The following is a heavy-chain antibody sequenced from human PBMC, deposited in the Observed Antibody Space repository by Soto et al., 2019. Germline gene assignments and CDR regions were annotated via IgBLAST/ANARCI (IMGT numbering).Heavy chain of an antibody. CDR1: GFTVSSNY. J-gene: IGHJ4*02. CDR2: IYSGGST. Sequence: LSLTCAASGFTVSSNYMSWVRQAPGKGLEWVSVIYSGGSTYYADSVKGRFTISRHNSKNTLYLQMNSLRAEDTAVYYCARHSSGWYPYYFDYWGQGTLVTVSS. V-gene: IGHV3-53*04. CDR3: ARHSSGWYPYYFDY. D-gene: IGHD6-19*01.